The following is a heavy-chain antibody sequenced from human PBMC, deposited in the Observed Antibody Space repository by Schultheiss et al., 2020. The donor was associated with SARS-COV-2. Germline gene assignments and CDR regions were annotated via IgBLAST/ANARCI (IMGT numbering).Heavy chain of an antibody. D-gene: IGHD2-15*01. Sequence: SETLSLTCTVSDYSISSGYYWGWIRQPPGKGLEWIGSIYHSGSTYYNPSLKSRVTMSVDTSKNQFSLKLSSVTAADTAVYYCARGRDCSGGSCQGDPWGQGTLVTVSS. CDR2: IYHSGST. J-gene: IGHJ5*02. CDR1: DYSISSGYY. V-gene: IGHV4-38-2*02. CDR3: ARGRDCSGGSCQGDP.